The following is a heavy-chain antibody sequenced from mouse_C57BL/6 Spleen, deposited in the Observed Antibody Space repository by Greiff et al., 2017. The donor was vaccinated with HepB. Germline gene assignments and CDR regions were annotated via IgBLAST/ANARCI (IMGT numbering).Heavy chain of an antibody. V-gene: IGHV2-5*01. D-gene: IGHD1-1*01. J-gene: IGHJ1*03. CDR2: IWRGGST. CDR1: GFSLTSYG. CDR3: AKGGYGSSYWYFDV. Sequence: QVQLKESGPGLVQPSQSLSITCTVSGFSLTSYGVHWVRQSPGKGLEWLGVIWRGGSTDYNAAFMSRLSITKDNSKSQVVFKMNSLQADDTAIYYCAKGGYGSSYWYFDVWGTGTTVTVSS.